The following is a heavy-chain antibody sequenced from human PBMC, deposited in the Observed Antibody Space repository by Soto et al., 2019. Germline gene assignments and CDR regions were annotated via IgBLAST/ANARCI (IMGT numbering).Heavy chain of an antibody. J-gene: IGHJ5*02. D-gene: IGHD3-10*01. CDR1: GFTFSSYS. CDR3: ARVRITMVRGGYWFDP. CDR2: ISSSSSTI. V-gene: IGHV3-48*02. Sequence: GGSLRLSCAASGFTFSSYSMNWVRQAPGKGLEWVSYISSSSSTIYYADSVKGRFTISRDNAKNSLYLQMNSLRDEDTAVYYCARVRITMVRGGYWFDPWGQGTLVTVSS.